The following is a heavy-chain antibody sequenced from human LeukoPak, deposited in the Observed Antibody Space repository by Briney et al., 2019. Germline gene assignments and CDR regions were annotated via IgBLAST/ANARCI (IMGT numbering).Heavy chain of an antibody. CDR1: GVAISSHY. D-gene: IGHD2-2*02. CDR2: IYYSGTT. V-gene: IGHV4-59*11. J-gene: IGHJ3*02. CDR3: ARASCSSTRCHTVPFAI. Sequence: SETLSLTCAVSGVAISSHYWSWIRQPPGKGLEWIGYIYYSGTTNYNPSLKSRVTISVDTSQNQFSLKLSSLTATDPAVYYCARASCSSTRCHTVPFAIWGEGTMVTVSS.